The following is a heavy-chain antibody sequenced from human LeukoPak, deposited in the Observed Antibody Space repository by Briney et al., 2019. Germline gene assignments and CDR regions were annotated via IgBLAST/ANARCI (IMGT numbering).Heavy chain of an antibody. CDR2: IWYDGSNK. V-gene: IGHV3-33*01. CDR3: ARDPNYYDSSGPAMDV. J-gene: IGHJ6*03. D-gene: IGHD3-22*01. Sequence: GGSLRLSCAASGFTFSSYGMHWVRQAPGKGLEWVAVIWYDGSNKYYADSVKGRFTISRDNSKNTLYLQMNSLRAEDTAVYYCARDPNYYDSSGPAMDVWGKGTTVTVSS. CDR1: GFTFSSYG.